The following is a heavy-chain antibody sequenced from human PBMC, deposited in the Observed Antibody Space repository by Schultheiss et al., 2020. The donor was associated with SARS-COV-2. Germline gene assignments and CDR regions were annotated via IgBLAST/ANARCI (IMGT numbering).Heavy chain of an antibody. CDR3: ARVLYCSGGSCYPREKGTFDY. V-gene: IGHV4-39*07. CDR1: GGSIRSSTYY. CDR2: INHSGST. D-gene: IGHD2-15*01. J-gene: IGHJ4*02. Sequence: SQTLSLTCTVSGGSIRSSTYYWGWIRQPPGKGLEWIGEINHSGSTNYNPSLKSRVTISVDTSKNQFSLKLSSVTAADTAVYYCARVLYCSGGSCYPREKGTFDYWGQGTLVTVSS.